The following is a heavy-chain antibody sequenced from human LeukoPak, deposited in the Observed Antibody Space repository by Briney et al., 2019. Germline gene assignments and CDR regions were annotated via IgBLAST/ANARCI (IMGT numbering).Heavy chain of an antibody. Sequence: SQTLSLTCAISGDSVSSNTATWNWIRQSPSTGLEWLGRTYYRSKWYTDYASSVQGRITINPDTSKNQFSLQLSSVTPEDTAMYYCARAFAPAVAGTVGYFDLWGRGTLVTVSS. CDR2: TYYRSKWYT. J-gene: IGHJ2*01. CDR3: ARAFAPAVAGTVGYFDL. D-gene: IGHD6-19*01. CDR1: GDSVSSNTAT. V-gene: IGHV6-1*01.